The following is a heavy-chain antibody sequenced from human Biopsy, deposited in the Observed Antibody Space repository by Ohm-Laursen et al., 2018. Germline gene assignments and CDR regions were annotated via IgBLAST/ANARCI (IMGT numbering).Heavy chain of an antibody. CDR2: VYSTGST. CDR1: GDSISSYY. V-gene: IGHV4-59*01. D-gene: IGHD3-22*01. J-gene: IGHJ2*01. CDR3: ARDRGYYSDRTVPGYFDL. Sequence: SETLSLTCIVSGDSISSYYWSWIRQPPGKGLEWIGYVYSTGSTDYNPSLQSRVTISVDTSKNHLSLWLRSVTPADTAIYYCARDRGYYSDRTVPGYFDLWGRGTLVTVSS.